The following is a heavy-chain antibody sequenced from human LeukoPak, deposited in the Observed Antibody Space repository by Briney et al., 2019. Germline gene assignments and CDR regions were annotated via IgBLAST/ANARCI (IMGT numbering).Heavy chain of an antibody. J-gene: IGHJ6*03. D-gene: IGHD2-15*01. CDR2: IYTSGST. Sequence: SETLSLTCTVSGGSISSGSYYWSWIRQPAGKGLEWIGRIYTSGSTNYNPSLKSRVTISVDTSKNQFSLKLSSVTAADTAVYYCARDRSEVDDYYYYYMDVWGKGTTVTVSS. CDR1: GGSISSGSYY. CDR3: ARDRSEVDDYYYYYMDV. V-gene: IGHV4-61*02.